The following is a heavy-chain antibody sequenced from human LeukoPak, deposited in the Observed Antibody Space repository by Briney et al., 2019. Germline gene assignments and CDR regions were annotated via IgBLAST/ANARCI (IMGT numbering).Heavy chain of an antibody. D-gene: IGHD1-26*01. CDR2: IKEDGSER. V-gene: IGHV3-7*03. CDR1: AFIFSGHW. CDR3: AKDQRWESPHYLDS. J-gene: IGHJ4*02. Sequence: GGSLRLSCEGSAFIFSGHWMNWVRQTPGKGLEWVASIKEDGSERQYVDSVKGRFSISRDSSKNTLYVQMNSLRDEDTAVYYCAKDQRWESPHYLDSWGQGTLVTVSS.